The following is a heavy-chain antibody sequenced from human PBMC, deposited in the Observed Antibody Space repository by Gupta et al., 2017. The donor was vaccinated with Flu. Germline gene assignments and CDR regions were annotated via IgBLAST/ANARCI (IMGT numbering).Heavy chain of an antibody. J-gene: IGHJ3*01. D-gene: IGHD1-26*01. Sequence: AALGFTFDDVAMHWVRQAPGKGLDLVAGISWNSGRIGYADSVKGLFTISRDNVKNSLYLQMNSLRTKDTTMDICMGGTFSPGDQGTMTIVSS. CDR1: GFTFDDVA. V-gene: IGHV3-9*01. CDR2: ISWNSGRI. CDR3: MGGTFSP.